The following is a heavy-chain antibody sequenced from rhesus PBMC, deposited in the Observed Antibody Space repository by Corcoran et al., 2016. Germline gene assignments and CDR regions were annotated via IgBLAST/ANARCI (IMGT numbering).Heavy chain of an antibody. CDR1: GGSTSVYY. CDR2: IGASNGIT. J-gene: IGHJ5-2*02. D-gene: IGHD6-31*01. Sequence: QVQLPESGPGLVKPSETLSLTCPVSGGSTSVYYYTCTRQAPGKGLEGIGYIGASNGITNYNPSLKSRVTISTDTSKNQFSLNLNSVTAADTAVYYCAGFSGWYCSLDVWGRGLLVTVSS. V-gene: IGHV4-165*02. CDR3: AGFSGWYCSLDV.